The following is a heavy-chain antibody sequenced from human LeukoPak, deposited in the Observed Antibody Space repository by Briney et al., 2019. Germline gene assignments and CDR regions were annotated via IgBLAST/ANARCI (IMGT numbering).Heavy chain of an antibody. CDR1: GYTFTSYY. J-gene: IGHJ4*02. V-gene: IGHV1-46*01. D-gene: IGHD5-18*01. CDR3: ARDSRGYSYGEAFDY. CDR2: INPSGGST. Sequence: ASVKVSCKASGYTFTSYYMHWVRQAPGQGLEWMGIINPSGGSTSYAQKFQGRVTMTRDTSTSTVYMELSSLRSEDTAVYYCARDSRGYSYGEAFDYWGQGTLVTVSS.